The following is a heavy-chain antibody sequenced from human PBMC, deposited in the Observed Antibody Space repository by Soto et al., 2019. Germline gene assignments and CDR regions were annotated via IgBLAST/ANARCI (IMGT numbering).Heavy chain of an antibody. CDR2: ISYDGSNK. J-gene: IGHJ4*02. V-gene: IGHV3-30*18. Sequence: QPCGSLRLSCAASGFTFSSYGMHWVRQAPGKGLEWVAVISYDGSNKYYADSVKGRFTISRDNSKNTLYLQMNSVRAEDTAVYYCAKDVAGDIAVAADYWGQGT. D-gene: IGHD6-19*01. CDR1: GFTFSSYG. CDR3: AKDVAGDIAVAADY.